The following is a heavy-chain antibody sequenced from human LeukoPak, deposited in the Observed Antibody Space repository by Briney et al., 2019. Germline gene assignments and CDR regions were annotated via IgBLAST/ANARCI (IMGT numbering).Heavy chain of an antibody. V-gene: IGHV1-8*01. Sequence: RASVKVSCKASGYTFTSYDINWVRQATGQGLEWMGWMNPNSGNTGYAQKFQGRVTMTRNTSISTAYMELSSLRSEDTAVYYCAISVPAAIQTKTNWFDPWGQGTLVTVSS. CDR1: GYTFTSYD. CDR3: AISVPAAIQTKTNWFDP. J-gene: IGHJ5*02. D-gene: IGHD2-2*02. CDR2: MNPNSGNT.